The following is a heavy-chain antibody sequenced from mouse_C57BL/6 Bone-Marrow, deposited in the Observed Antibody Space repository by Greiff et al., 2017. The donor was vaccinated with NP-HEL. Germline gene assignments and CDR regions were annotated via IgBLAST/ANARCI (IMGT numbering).Heavy chain of an antibody. J-gene: IGHJ2*01. D-gene: IGHD2-1*01. CDR3: ARYKIYYGDY. CDR2: IYPGSGST. CDR1: GYTFTSYW. V-gene: IGHV1-55*01. Sequence: QVQLQQPGAELVKPGASVKMSCTASGYTFTSYWITWVKQRPGQGLEWIGDIYPGSGSTNYHEKFKSKATLTVDTSSSTAYMQLSSLTSEDSAVSYCARYKIYYGDYGGQGTTLTVSA.